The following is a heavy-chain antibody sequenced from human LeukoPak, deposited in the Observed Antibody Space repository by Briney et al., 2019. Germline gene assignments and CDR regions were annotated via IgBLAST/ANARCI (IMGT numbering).Heavy chain of an antibody. D-gene: IGHD5-24*01. Sequence: ASVKVSCKASGYTFTSYYMHWVRQAPGQGLEWMGIINPSGGSTSYAQKFQGRVTMTRDTSTSTVYMELSSLRSEDTAVYYCARDGEMATIEVDYAFDIWGQGTMVTVSS. V-gene: IGHV1-46*01. J-gene: IGHJ3*02. CDR1: GYTFTSYY. CDR3: ARDGEMATIEVDYAFDI. CDR2: INPSGGST.